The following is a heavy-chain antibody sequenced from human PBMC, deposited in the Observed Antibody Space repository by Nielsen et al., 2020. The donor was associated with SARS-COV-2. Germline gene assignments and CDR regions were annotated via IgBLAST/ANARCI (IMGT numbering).Heavy chain of an antibody. CDR2: ISGSGGST. V-gene: IGHV3-23*01. J-gene: IGHJ6*03. CDR3: AKDYLVGAAYYYYMDV. D-gene: IGHD1-26*01. CDR1: GFTFSSYA. Sequence: GESLKISCAASGFTFSSYAMSWVRQAPGKGLEWVSAISGSGGSTYYADSVKGRFTISRDNSKNTLYLQMNSLRAEDTAVYYCAKDYLVGAAYYYYMDVWGKGTTVTVSS.